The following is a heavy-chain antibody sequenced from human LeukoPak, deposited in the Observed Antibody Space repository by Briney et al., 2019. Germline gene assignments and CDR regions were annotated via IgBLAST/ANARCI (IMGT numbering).Heavy chain of an antibody. D-gene: IGHD2-2*01. CDR2: IKPNSGGT. V-gene: IGHV1-2*02. J-gene: IGHJ4*02. CDR3: ARMVVPAANEVYFDY. Sequence: ASVKVSCKPSGYSFSDYYIHWVRQAPGQGLEWMGWIKPNSGGTNYAQKFQGRVTMTRDTSISTAYMELTRLRSDDTAVFYCARMVVPAANEVYFDYWGQGTLVTVSS. CDR1: GYSFSDYY.